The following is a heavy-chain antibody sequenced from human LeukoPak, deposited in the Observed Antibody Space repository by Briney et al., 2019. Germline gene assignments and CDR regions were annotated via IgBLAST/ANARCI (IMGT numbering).Heavy chain of an antibody. CDR3: AREVEGYCSSTSCSGGYYYYMDV. CDR2: IYHSGST. Sequence: SQTLSLTCTVSGGSISSGGYYWSWIRQPPGKGLEWIGYIYHSGSTYYNPSLKSRVTISVDRSKNQFSLKLSSVTAADTAVYYCAREVEGYCSSTSCSGGYYYYMDVWGKGTTVTVSS. J-gene: IGHJ6*03. D-gene: IGHD2-2*01. V-gene: IGHV4-30-2*01. CDR1: GGSISSGGYY.